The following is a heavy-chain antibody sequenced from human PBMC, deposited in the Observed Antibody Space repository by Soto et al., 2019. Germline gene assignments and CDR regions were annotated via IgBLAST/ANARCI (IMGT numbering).Heavy chain of an antibody. CDR3: ARAWGGFFFYGMDV. J-gene: IGHJ6*02. Sequence: SETLSLTCTVSGGSMSSYYWNWIRQSPGTGLQWIGYIYYSASTSYNPSLKGRVTISVVTSNNQFSLKLGSVTAADTAVYYCARAWGGFFFYGMDVWGRGTTVTVSS. CDR2: IYYSAST. V-gene: IGHV4-59*01. D-gene: IGHD5-12*01. CDR1: GGSMSSYY.